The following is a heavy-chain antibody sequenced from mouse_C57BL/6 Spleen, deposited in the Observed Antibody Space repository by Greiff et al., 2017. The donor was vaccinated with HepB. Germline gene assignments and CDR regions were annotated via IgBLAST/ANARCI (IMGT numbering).Heavy chain of an antibody. J-gene: IGHJ2*01. CDR3: AREIYYGYDGDYFDY. CDR1: GYSITSGYY. Sequence: VKLQESGPGLVKPSQSLSLTCSVTGYSITSGYYWNWIRQFPGNKLEWMGYISYDGSNNYNPSLKNRISITRDTSKNQFFLKLNSVTTEDTATYYCAREIYYGYDGDYFDYWGQGTTLTVSS. V-gene: IGHV3-6*01. CDR2: ISYDGSN. D-gene: IGHD2-2*01.